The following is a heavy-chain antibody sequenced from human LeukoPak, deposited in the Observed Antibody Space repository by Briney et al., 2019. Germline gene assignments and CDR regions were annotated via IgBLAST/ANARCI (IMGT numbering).Heavy chain of an antibody. J-gene: IGHJ4*02. CDR2: ISSDGSST. V-gene: IGHV3-74*01. CDR3: ARRRTSGDFDY. Sequence: QTGGSLRLTCAASGFTFSSYWMHWVRQAPGKGLVWVSRISSDGSSTDYADSVKGRFTISRDNAKNTLYLQMNSLRAEDTAAYYCARRRTSGDFDYWGQGTLVTVSS. CDR1: GFTFSSYW. D-gene: IGHD2-2*01.